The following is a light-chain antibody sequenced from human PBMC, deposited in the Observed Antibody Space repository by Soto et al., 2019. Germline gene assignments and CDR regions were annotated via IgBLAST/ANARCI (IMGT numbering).Light chain of an antibody. CDR1: QGISDY. V-gene: IGKV1-9*01. J-gene: IGKJ4*01. CDR3: QQFNAYPLT. CDR2: GAS. Sequence: DIALTQSPSFLSASVGDRVTISCRVSQGISDYLALYQQKPGKAPKLLIYGASTLQSGVPSRFSGSASGTEFTLTISSLQPEDFATYFCQQFNAYPLTFGGGTKLEIK.